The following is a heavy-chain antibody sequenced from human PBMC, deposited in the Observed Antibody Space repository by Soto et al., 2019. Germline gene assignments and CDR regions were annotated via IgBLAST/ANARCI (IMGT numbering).Heavy chain of an antibody. CDR1: GFTFSSYA. D-gene: IGHD4-4*01. CDR2: ISYDGSNK. V-gene: IGHV3-30-3*01. J-gene: IGHJ6*02. Sequence: GGSLRLSCAASGFTFSSYAMHWVRQAPGKGLEWVAVISYDGSNKYYADSVKGRFTISRDNSKNTLYLQMNSLRAEDTAVYYCAREGPLDTVTPYYYYYGMDVWGQGTTVTVSS. CDR3: AREGPLDTVTPYYYYYGMDV.